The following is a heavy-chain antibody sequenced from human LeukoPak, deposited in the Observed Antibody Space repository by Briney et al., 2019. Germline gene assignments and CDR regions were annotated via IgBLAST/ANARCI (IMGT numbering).Heavy chain of an antibody. Sequence: PGGSLRLSCAASGFTFSSYSMNWVRQAPGKGLEWVSSISSSSSYIYYADSVKGRFTISRDNAKNSLYLQMNSLRAEDTAVYYCARDTNYYGSGSSIRWFDPWGQGTLVTDSS. D-gene: IGHD3-10*01. CDR3: ARDTNYYGSGSSIRWFDP. J-gene: IGHJ5*02. V-gene: IGHV3-21*01. CDR2: ISSSSSYI. CDR1: GFTFSSYS.